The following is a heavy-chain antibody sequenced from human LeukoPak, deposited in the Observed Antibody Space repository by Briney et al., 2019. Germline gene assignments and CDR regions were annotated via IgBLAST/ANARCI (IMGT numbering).Heavy chain of an antibody. Sequence: GGSLRLSCAASGFTFSSYGMHWVRQAPGKGVEWGAVISYDGSNKYYADSVKGRFTISRDNSKNTLYLQMNSLRAEDTAVYYCARDGGLRAVAGTIADYYYGMDVWSQGTTVTVSS. CDR1: GFTFSSYG. V-gene: IGHV3-30*03. J-gene: IGHJ6*02. CDR3: ARDGGLRAVAGTIADYYYGMDV. CDR2: ISYDGSNK. D-gene: IGHD6-19*01.